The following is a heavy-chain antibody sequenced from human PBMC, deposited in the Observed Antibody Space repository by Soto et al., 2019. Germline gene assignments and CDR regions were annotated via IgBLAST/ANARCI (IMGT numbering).Heavy chain of an antibody. V-gene: IGHV2-5*01. J-gene: IGHJ4*02. D-gene: IGHD6-19*01. Sequence: QITLKVSDPTLVKPTQTLTLTCTFSGFSLTTSGVGVGWIRQPPGKALEWLALIYWNDEKRYRPSLKSRLTITKDTSRNQVVSTMTNMDPVDTVTYYGAHRLRWLAKLDDWGQGTLGTVSA. CDR2: IYWNDEK. CDR1: GFSLTTSGVG. CDR3: AHRLRWLAKLDD.